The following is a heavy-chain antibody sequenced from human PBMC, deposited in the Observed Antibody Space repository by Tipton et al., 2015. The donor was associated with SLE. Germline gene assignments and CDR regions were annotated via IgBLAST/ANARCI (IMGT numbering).Heavy chain of an antibody. CDR3: AKWGDIVVVPAAWDYYGMDV. D-gene: IGHD2-2*01. CDR2: IRYDGSNK. J-gene: IGHJ6*02. Sequence: GSLRLSCAASGFTFSSYAMSWVRQAPGKGLEWVAFIRYDGSNKYYADSVKGRFTISRDNSKNTLYLQMNSLRAEDTAVYYCAKWGDIVVVPAAWDYYGMDVWGQGTTVTVSS. CDR1: GFTFSSYA. V-gene: IGHV3-30*02.